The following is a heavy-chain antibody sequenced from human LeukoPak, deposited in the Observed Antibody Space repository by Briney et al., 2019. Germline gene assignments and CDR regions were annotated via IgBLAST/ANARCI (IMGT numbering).Heavy chain of an antibody. CDR1: GGSISSYY. CDR2: IYYSGST. CDR3: ARKFCRGGSGYLYSFNF. Sequence: SETLSLTCTVSGGSISSYYWSWIRQPPGKGLEWIGYIYYSGSTNYNPSLKSRVTISVDTSKNQFSLKLSSVTAADTAVYYCARKFCRGGSGYLYSFNFGGQGKMSTVSS. D-gene: IGHD2-15*01. V-gene: IGHV4-59*01. J-gene: IGHJ3*01.